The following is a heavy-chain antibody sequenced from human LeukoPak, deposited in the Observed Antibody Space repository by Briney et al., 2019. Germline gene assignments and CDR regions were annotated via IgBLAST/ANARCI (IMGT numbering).Heavy chain of an antibody. J-gene: IGHJ4*02. Sequence: GGSLRLSCAASGFTVSSYAMSWVRQAPGKGLEWVSAISSSGGSTYYADSVKGRFTISRDNSKNTLYLQMNSLRAEDTAVYYCAKGMTTVTTFEPFDYWGQGTLVTVSS. V-gene: IGHV3-23*01. CDR1: GFTVSSYA. CDR3: AKGMTTVTTFEPFDY. D-gene: IGHD4-17*01. CDR2: ISSSGGST.